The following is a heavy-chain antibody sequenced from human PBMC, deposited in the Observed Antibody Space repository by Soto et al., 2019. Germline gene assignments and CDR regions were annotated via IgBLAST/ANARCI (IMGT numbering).Heavy chain of an antibody. CDR2: TYHSGST. Sequence: KASETLSLTCTVSSSPINSRYYWGWIRQTPGKGLEWVASTYHSGSTHYNPSLKSRATISVDTSNNQFSLRLSSVTAADTAIYYCARNTSGRNFDYWGQGTQVTVSS. J-gene: IGHJ4*02. V-gene: IGHV4-38-2*02. D-gene: IGHD6-19*01. CDR1: SSPINSRYY. CDR3: ARNTSGRNFDY.